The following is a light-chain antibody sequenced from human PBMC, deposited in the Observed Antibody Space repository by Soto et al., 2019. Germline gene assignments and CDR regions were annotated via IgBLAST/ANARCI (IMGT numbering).Light chain of an antibody. Sequence: EIVLTQSPGTLSLPPGERATLSCRASQSVSSSYLAWYQQKPGQAPRLLIYGTYSRATAIPDRFSGSGSGTDFTLTISRLEPEDFAVYYCQQYGSSSWTFGQGTKGEIK. CDR1: QSVSSSY. CDR3: QQYGSSSWT. CDR2: GTY. V-gene: IGKV3-20*01. J-gene: IGKJ1*01.